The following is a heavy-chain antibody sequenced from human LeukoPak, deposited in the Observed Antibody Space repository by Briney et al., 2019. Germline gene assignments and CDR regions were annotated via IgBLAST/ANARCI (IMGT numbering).Heavy chain of an antibody. CDR2: IYTSGST. CDR1: GGSISSYY. Sequence: PSETLSLTCTVSGGSISSYYWSWIRQPAGKGLEYIGRIYTSGSTIYNPSLKSRVTMSVATSKNQFSLRLSSVTAADTAVYYGARLVGGAYDSGGYSPDYFAYWGQGTLVPVSP. D-gene: IGHD3-22*01. V-gene: IGHV4-4*07. CDR3: ARLVGGAYDSGGYSPDYFAY. J-gene: IGHJ4*02.